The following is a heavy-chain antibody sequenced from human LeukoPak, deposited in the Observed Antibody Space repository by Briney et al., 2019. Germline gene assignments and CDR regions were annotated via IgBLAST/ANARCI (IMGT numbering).Heavy chain of an antibody. J-gene: IGHJ4*02. CDR1: GGTFSSYA. V-gene: IGHV1-69*05. CDR2: IIPIFGTA. CDR3: ARVGGVVAATETFDY. Sequence: SVKVSCKASGGTFSSYAISWVRQAPGQGLEWMGRIIPIFGTANYAQKFQGRVTITTDESTSTAYMELSSLRSEDTAVYYCARVGGVVAATETFDYWGQGTLVAVSS. D-gene: IGHD2-15*01.